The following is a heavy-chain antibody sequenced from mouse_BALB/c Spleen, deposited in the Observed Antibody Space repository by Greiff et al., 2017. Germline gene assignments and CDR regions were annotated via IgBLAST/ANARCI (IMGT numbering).Heavy chain of an antibody. J-gene: IGHJ4*01. CDR3: ARGGGNLYYAMDD. CDR2: INPYNGDT. V-gene: IGHV1-20*02. D-gene: IGHD2-1*01. CDR1: GYSFTGYF. Sequence: EVQLQQSGPELVKPGASVKISCKASGYSFTGYFMNWVMQSHGKSLEWIGRINPYNGDTFYNQKFKGKATLTVDKSSSTAHMELRSLASEDSAVYYCARGGGNLYYAMDDWGQGTSVTVSS.